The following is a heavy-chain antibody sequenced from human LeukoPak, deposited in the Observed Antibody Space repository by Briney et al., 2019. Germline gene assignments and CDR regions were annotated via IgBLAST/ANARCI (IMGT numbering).Heavy chain of an antibody. D-gene: IGHD3-10*01. J-gene: IGHJ5*02. Sequence: GGSLRLSCAASGLTVSQNDMSWVRQAPGRWLEWVSLIYADGATHYADSVKGRFTISRDNSKNTVYLEMNSLRPEDTAVYFCARDRAGRKAWVEFDPWGQGTLVTVSS. CDR2: IYADGAT. V-gene: IGHV3-66*02. CDR1: GLTVSQND. CDR3: ARDRAGRKAWVEFDP.